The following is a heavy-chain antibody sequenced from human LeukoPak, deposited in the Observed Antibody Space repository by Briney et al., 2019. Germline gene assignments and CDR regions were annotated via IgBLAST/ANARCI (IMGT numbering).Heavy chain of an antibody. CDR2: INPNSGGT. D-gene: IGHD4-23*01. V-gene: IGHV1-2*06. J-gene: IGHJ3*02. CDR1: GYSFTGYY. CDR3: ARDLSMTMVVTRDALDI. Sequence: ASVKVSCKASGYSFTGYYMHWVRQAPGQGLEWVGRINPNSGGTNYAQKFQGSVTMTRDTSISTAYMELSSLRSDDTALYYCARDLSMTMVVTRDALDIWGQGTMVTVSS.